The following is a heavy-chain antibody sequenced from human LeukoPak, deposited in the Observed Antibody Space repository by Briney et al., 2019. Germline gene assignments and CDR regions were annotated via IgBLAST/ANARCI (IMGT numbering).Heavy chain of an antibody. CDR1: GFTFSSYD. CDR2: IGTAGDT. Sequence: GGSLRLSCAASGFTFSSYDMHWVRQATGKGPEWVSAIGTAGDTYYPGSVKGRFTISRENAKNSLYLQMNSPRAGDTAVYYCARGRFGSVVVPFDYWGQGTLVTVSS. D-gene: IGHD3-22*01. J-gene: IGHJ4*02. V-gene: IGHV3-13*01. CDR3: ARGRFGSVVVPFDY.